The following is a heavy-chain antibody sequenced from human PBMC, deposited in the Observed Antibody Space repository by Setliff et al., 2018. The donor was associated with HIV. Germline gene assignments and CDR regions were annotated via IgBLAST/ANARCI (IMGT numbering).Heavy chain of an antibody. D-gene: IGHD3-10*01. CDR1: GYTFTSYG. CDR3: ARAPVGLTVWFGETQNWFGP. V-gene: IGHV1-18*01. CDR2: ISGYNGNT. Sequence: ASVKVSCKASGYTFTSYGISWVRQAPGQGLEWMGWISGYNGNTNYAQNLQGRVAMTTDTSTSTAYLELRSLRSDDTAMYYCARAPVGLTVWFGETQNWFGPWGQGTLVTVSS. J-gene: IGHJ5*02.